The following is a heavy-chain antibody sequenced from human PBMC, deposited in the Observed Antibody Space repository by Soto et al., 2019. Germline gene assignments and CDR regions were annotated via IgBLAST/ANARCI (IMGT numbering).Heavy chain of an antibody. CDR3: ARDLDVTTVTTSFDS. V-gene: IGHV1-46*01. D-gene: IGHD4-17*01. J-gene: IGHJ4*02. CDR1: GFTFSKYY. Sequence: QVQLVQSGAEVKKPGASVKVACKTSGFTFSKYYMHWVRQAPGQGLEWVGVINPSGRTTSYAQKFLGRVTVTRDASMTTVYMELNSLRSGDTAVYYCARDLDVTTVTTSFDSWGQGTLVTVSS. CDR2: INPSGRTT.